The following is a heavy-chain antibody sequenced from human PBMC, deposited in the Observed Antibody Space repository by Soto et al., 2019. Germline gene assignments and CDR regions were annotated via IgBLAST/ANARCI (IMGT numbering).Heavy chain of an antibody. J-gene: IGHJ4*02. CDR2: IKGKTDGGTT. CDR1: GFSFSKAS. Sequence: EVQLVESGGGLVKPGGSLRLSCAASGFSFSKASMNWVRQAPGKGLEWVGRIKGKTDGGTTAYAAPVKGRFTISRDDSIATVFLQVSSPKTEDTAVYYCTSGWVVVAGDDYWGQGTLVIVSS. V-gene: IGHV3-15*07. CDR3: TSGWVVVAGDDY. D-gene: IGHD3-22*01.